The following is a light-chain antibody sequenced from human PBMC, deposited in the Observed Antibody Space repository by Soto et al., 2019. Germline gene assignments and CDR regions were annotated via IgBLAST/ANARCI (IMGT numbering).Light chain of an antibody. Sequence: DIKMTQSPSSLSASVGDRVTISCRASQTIIRYLNWYQQKPGKAPKLLIYAASSLVSGVPSRITGSGSGTDLSLTISSLQPEDFATYYCQLSYNTLTCVPGTTLDVK. J-gene: IGKJ3*01. CDR1: QTIIRY. CDR3: QLSYNTLT. V-gene: IGKV1-39*01. CDR2: AAS.